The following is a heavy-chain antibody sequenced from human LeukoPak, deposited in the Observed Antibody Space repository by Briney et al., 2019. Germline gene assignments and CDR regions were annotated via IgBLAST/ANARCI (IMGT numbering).Heavy chain of an antibody. CDR1: GFTFSSHG. CDR2: ISYDGSNK. CDR3: AKDSGGDGYKNLYYFDY. D-gene: IGHD5-24*01. Sequence: GGSLRLSCAASGFTFSSHGMHWVRQAPDKGLEWVAVISYDGSNKYYADSVKGRFTISRDNSKNTLYLQMNSLRAEDTAVYYCAKDSGGDGYKNLYYFDYWGQGTLVTVSS. V-gene: IGHV3-30*18. J-gene: IGHJ4*02.